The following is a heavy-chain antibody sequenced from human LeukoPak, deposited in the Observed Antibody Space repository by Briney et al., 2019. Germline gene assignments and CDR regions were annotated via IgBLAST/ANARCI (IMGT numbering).Heavy chain of an antibody. CDR1: GGSINSSSYY. Sequence: SETLSLTCTVSGGSINSSSYYWGWIRQPPGKGLEWIGSIFYSGNTYDNPSLKSRVTISVDTSKNQFSLKLSSVTAADTAVYYCARVEAYYDSSGGYYYYMDVWGKGTTVTVSS. CDR3: ARVEAYYDSSGGYYYYMDV. V-gene: IGHV4-39*01. J-gene: IGHJ6*03. CDR2: IFYSGNT. D-gene: IGHD3-22*01.